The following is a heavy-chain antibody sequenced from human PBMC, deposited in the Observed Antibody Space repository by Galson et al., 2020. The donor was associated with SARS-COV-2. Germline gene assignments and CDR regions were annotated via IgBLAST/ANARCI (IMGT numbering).Heavy chain of an antibody. D-gene: IGHD6-6*01. J-gene: IGHJ4*02. CDR3: AKSSERVSIAVYVGSFREHFDY. V-gene: IGHV3-23*01. CDR2: ISGSGATT. CDR1: GFTFTTYA. Sequence: GSLRLSCTASGFTFTTYAMRWVRQAPGKGLEWVATISGSGATTYYADSAKGRFTISKDNSKNTLNLQINSLRLEDTAVYYCAKSSERVSIAVYVGSFREHFDYWGPGTLVTVSS.